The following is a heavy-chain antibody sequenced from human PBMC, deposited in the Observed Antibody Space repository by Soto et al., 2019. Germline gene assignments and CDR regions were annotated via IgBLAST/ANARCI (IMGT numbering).Heavy chain of an antibody. CDR3: TTPNISDYY. CDR1: GVTFCMAV. CDR2: IKAKSDGGTT. Sequence: CSLRLSCAASGVTFCMAVMSWFRQDPGKGLEWVGRIKAKSDGGTTDYAAPLKGRFTISRDDSKNTLYLQMSSLKIEDTAVYFCTTPNISDYYWGQGALVTVYS. D-gene: IGHD6-19*01. V-gene: IGHV3-15*05. J-gene: IGHJ4*02.